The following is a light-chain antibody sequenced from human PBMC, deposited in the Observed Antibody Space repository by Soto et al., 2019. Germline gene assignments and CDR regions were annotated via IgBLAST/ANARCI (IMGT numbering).Light chain of an antibody. J-gene: IGLJ3*02. CDR3: NSYTTTRTVV. V-gene: IGLV2-14*01. CDR2: GVS. CDR1: SSDVGAYNY. Sequence: QSVLTQPASVSGSPGQSITISCTGTSSDVGAYNYVSWYQQHPGKAPKLMIYGVSNRPSGIPNRFSGSKSGNTASLTISGLQAEDEADYYCNSYTTTRTVVFGGGTKVTVL.